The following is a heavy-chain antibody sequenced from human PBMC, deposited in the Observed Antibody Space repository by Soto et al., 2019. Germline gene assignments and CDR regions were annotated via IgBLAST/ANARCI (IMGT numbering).Heavy chain of an antibody. Sequence: SVKVSCKASGFTFTSSAMQWVRQARGQRLEWIGWIVVGSGNTNYAQKFKERVTITRDMSTSTAYMELSSLRSEDTAVYYCAADPGYDFWSGYPDAFDIWGQGTMVTVSS. D-gene: IGHD3-3*01. CDR3: AADPGYDFWSGYPDAFDI. J-gene: IGHJ3*02. CDR2: IVVGSGNT. CDR1: GFTFTSSA. V-gene: IGHV1-58*02.